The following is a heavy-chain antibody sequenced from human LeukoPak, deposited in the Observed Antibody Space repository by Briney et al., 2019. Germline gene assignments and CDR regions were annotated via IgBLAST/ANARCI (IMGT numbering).Heavy chain of an antibody. CDR3: ARGDYGPSSHDS. D-gene: IGHD3-16*01. CDR1: GGPFSGYY. CDR2: INHSGST. Sequence: SETLSLTCAVYGGPFSGYYWSWIRQPPGKGLEWIGEINHSGSTNYNPSLKSRVTISVDTSKNQFSLNLSSVTAADTAVYYCARGDYGPSSHDSWGQGTLVTVSS. J-gene: IGHJ4*02. V-gene: IGHV4-34*01.